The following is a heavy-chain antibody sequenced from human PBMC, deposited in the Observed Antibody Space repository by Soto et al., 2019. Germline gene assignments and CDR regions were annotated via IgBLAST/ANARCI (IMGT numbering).Heavy chain of an antibody. CDR1: GFTFRNFV. D-gene: IGHD2-21*01. CDR2: IRATGGET. CDR3: AQDRGWGVVSPSHDY. V-gene: IGHV3-23*01. Sequence: EVQLLESGGGMVQPGGSLRVSCAASGFTFRNFVMSWVRQAPGKGLEWVSAIRATGGETFYADSVKGRFTISRDNSKNTLYLQMNSLRDEDTALYFCAQDRGWGVVSPSHDYWGQGTLVTVFS. J-gene: IGHJ4*02.